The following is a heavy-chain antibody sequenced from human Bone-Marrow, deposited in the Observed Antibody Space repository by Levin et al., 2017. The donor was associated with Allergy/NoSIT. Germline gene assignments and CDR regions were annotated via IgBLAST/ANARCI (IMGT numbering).Heavy chain of an antibody. CDR1: GGSISSSSYY. V-gene: IGHV4-39*01. D-gene: IGHD6-13*01. CDR3: ARNQRIAAAGTFMD. J-gene: IGHJ4*02. Sequence: SETLSLTCTVSGGSISSSSYYWGWIRQPPGKGLEWIGSIYYSGSTYYNPSLKSRVTISVDTSKNQFSLKLSSVTAADTAVYYCARNQRIAAAGTFMDWGQGTLVTVSS. CDR2: IYYSGST.